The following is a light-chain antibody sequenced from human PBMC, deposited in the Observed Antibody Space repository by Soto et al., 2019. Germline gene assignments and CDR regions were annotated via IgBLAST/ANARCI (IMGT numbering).Light chain of an antibody. CDR2: GAS. J-gene: IGKJ1*01. Sequence: EIVMTQSPATLSVSPGERATLSCRASQSVSSNLAWYQQKPGQAPRLLIYGASTRATGIPARFSGSGSGTEFTLTISSLQSEDFAVYYCKQYNNWPGFGQGTKVDI. V-gene: IGKV3-15*01. CDR3: KQYNNWPG. CDR1: QSVSSN.